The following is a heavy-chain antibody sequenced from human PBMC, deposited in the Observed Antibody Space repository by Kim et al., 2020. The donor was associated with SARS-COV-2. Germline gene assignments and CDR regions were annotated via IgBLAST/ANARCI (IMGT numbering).Heavy chain of an antibody. V-gene: IGHV3-23*01. D-gene: IGHD1-26*01. CDR2: ISGSGGST. CDR1: GFTFSSYA. J-gene: IGHJ5*02. CDR3: AKGKNDGGSYNNWFDP. Sequence: GGSLRLSCAASGFTFSSYAMSWVRQAPGKGLEWVSAISGSGGSTYYADSVKGRFTISRDNSKNTLYLQMNSLRAEDTAVYYCAKGKNDGGSYNNWFDPWGQGTLVTVSS.